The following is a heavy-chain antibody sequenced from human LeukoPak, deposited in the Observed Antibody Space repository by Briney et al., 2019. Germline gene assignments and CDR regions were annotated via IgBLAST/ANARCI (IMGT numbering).Heavy chain of an antibody. V-gene: IGHV3-30*04. CDR3: AGAAAAFDY. J-gene: IGHJ4*02. CDR1: GFTFSKHA. D-gene: IGHD6-13*01. Sequence: GGSLRLSCAASGFTFSKHAMLWVRRAPGKGLEWVALISHDGGDRFYADSVEGRFTISRDNSKNTVSLQLNTLRTDDTAIYYCAGAAAAFDYWGQGTLVTVSS. CDR2: ISHDGGDR.